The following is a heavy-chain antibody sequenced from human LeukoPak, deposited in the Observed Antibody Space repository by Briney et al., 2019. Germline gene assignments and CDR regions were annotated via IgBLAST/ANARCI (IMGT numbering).Heavy chain of an antibody. Sequence: GGSLRLSCAASGFTFSGSAMHWVRQASGKGLEWVGRIRSKANSYATAYAASVKGRFTISRDDSKNTLYLQMNSLRAEDTAVYYCARERASSGYYDYVWGSYRQPPDDYWGQGTLVTVSS. CDR2: IRSKANSYAT. J-gene: IGHJ4*02. CDR1: GFTFSGSA. CDR3: ARERASSGYYDYVWGSYRQPPDDY. V-gene: IGHV3-73*01. D-gene: IGHD3-16*02.